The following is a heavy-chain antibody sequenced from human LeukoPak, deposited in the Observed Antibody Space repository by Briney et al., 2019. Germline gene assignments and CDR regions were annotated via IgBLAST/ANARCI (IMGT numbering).Heavy chain of an antibody. CDR3: ARERTYYYDSSGYASAFDI. Sequence: GGSLRLSCAASGFTFSSYAMHWVRQAPGKGLEGVAVISYDGSNKYYADSVKGRFTISRDNSKNTLYLQMNSLRAEDTAVYYCARERTYYYDSSGYASAFDIWGQGTMVTVSS. V-gene: IGHV3-30*04. CDR2: ISYDGSNK. D-gene: IGHD3-22*01. CDR1: GFTFSSYA. J-gene: IGHJ3*02.